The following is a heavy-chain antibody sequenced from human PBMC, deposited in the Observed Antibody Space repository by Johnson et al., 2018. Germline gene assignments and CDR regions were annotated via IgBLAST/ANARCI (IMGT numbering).Heavy chain of an antibody. V-gene: IGHV3-30*18. J-gene: IGHJ1*01. Sequence: VQLVESGGGVVQPGRSLRLSCAASGFTFSSYGMHWVRQAPGKGLEWVAVITYDGSNEYYADSVKGRFTISRDNSKNTLYLQINNLRAEATAMYYGAKDLAVEVVETAGYFQHWGQGTLVTVSS. D-gene: IGHD2-21*02. CDR3: AKDLAVEVVETAGYFQH. CDR1: GFTFSSYG. CDR2: ITYDGSNE.